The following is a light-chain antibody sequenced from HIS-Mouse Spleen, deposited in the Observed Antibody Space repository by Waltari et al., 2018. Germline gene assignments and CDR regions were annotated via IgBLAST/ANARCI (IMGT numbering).Light chain of an antibody. Sequence: EIVLTQSPGPLSLSPGERATPSCRASQSVSSSYLAWYQQKPGQAPRLLIYGASSRATGIPDRFSGSGSGTDFTLTISRLEPEDFAVYYCQQYGSSFTFGPGTKVDIK. CDR2: GAS. V-gene: IGKV3-20*01. CDR1: QSVSSSY. CDR3: QQYGSSFT. J-gene: IGKJ3*01.